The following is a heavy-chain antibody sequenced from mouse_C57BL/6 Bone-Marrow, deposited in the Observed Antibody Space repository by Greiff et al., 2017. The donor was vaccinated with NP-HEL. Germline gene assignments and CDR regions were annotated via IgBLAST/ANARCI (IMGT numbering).Heavy chain of an antibody. CDR1: GFTFSDYG. V-gene: IGHV5-17*01. CDR3: ARSPYYDYDGFAY. CDR2: LSSGSSTI. J-gene: IGHJ3*01. Sequence: EVMLVESGGGLVKPGGSLKLSCAASGFTFSDYGMHWVRQAPETGLEWVAYLSSGSSTIYYADTVKGRFTISRDNAKNTLFLQMTSLRSEDTAMYYCARSPYYDYDGFAYWGQGTLVTVSA. D-gene: IGHD2-4*01.